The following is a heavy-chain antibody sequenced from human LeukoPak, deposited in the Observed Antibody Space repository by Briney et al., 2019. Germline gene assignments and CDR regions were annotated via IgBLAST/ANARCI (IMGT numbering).Heavy chain of an antibody. Sequence: PGRSLRLSCAASGFTFSSYGMHWVRQAPGKGLEWVAFIRYDGSNKYYADSMKGRFTISRDNSKNTLYLQMNSLRAEDTAVYYCARDMVDWGQGTLVTVSS. CDR1: GFTFSSYG. CDR3: ARDMVD. J-gene: IGHJ4*02. V-gene: IGHV3-33*08. D-gene: IGHD2-15*01. CDR2: IRYDGSNK.